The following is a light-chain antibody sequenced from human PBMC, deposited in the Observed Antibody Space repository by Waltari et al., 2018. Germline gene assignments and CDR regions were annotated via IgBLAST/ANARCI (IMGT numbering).Light chain of an antibody. CDR1: SSDVGGYNY. CDR2: DVI. V-gene: IGLV2-14*03. J-gene: IGLJ7*01. Sequence: QSALTQPASVSGSPGQPITISCTGTSSDVGGYNYVSWYQQHPGKAPKLMIYDVINRPSGVSNRFSGSKSGNTASLTISGLQAEDEADYYCSSYTSSSTLTVFGGGTQLTVL. CDR3: SSYTSSSTLTV.